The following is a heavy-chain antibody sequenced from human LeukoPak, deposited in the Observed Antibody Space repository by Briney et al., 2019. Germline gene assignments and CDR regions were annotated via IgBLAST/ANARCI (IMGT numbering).Heavy chain of an antibody. CDR1: GFTFDDYA. CDR3: AKSRGGSYSPFDY. V-gene: IGHV3-9*01. Sequence: SLRLSCAASGFTFDDYAMHWVRQAPGKGLEWVSGISWNSGSIGYADSVKGRFTISRDNAKNSLYLQMNSLRAEDTALYYCAKSRGGSYSPFDYWGQGTLVTVSS. J-gene: IGHJ4*02. D-gene: IGHD1-26*01. CDR2: ISWNSGSI.